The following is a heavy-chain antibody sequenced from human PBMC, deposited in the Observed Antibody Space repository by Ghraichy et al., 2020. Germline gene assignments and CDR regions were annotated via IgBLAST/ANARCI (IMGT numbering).Heavy chain of an antibody. D-gene: IGHD4-17*01. CDR2: IYYSGST. CDR1: GGSISSSSYY. J-gene: IGHJ6*02. Sequence: SETLSLTCTVSGGSISSSSYYWGWIRQPPGKGLEWIGSIYYSGSTYYNPSLKSRVTISVDTSKNQFSLKLSSVTAADTAVYYCARGTVTTYYYYYGMDVWGQGTTVTVSS. CDR3: ARGTVTTYYYYYGMDV. V-gene: IGHV4-39*01.